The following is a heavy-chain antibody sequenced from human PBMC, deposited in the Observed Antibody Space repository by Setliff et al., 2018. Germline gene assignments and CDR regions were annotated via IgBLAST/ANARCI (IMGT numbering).Heavy chain of an antibody. CDR2: IYYSGST. Sequence: SLTCTVSGGSISSSSYYWGWIRQPPGKGLEWIGSIYYSGSTYYNPSLKSRVAISVDTSKNQFSLKLSSVTAADTAVYYCARALLLWFGEFPYYFDYWGQGTLVTVSS. V-gene: IGHV4-39*07. D-gene: IGHD3-10*01. CDR1: GGSISSSSYY. CDR3: ARALLLWFGEFPYYFDY. J-gene: IGHJ4*02.